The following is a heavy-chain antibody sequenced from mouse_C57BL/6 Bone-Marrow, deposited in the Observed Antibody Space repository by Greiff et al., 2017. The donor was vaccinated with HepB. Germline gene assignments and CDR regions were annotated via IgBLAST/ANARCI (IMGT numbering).Heavy chain of an antibody. CDR3: AREDYYGSSYAMDY. CDR1: GYAFTNYL. J-gene: IGHJ4*01. CDR2: INPGSGGT. Sequence: VQLQQSGAELVRPGTSVKVSCKASGYAFTNYLIEWVKQRPGQGLEWIGVINPGSGGTNYNEKFKGKATLTADKSSSTAYIQLSSLTSEDSAFYFCAREDYYGSSYAMDYWGQGTSVTVSS. D-gene: IGHD1-1*01. V-gene: IGHV1-54*01.